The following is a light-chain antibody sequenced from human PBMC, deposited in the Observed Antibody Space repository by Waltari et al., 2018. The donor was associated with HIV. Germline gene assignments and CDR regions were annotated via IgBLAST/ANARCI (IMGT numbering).Light chain of an antibody. V-gene: IGLV2-14*01. CDR3: SSYAATTTIV. CDR2: EVT. Sequence: QSVLTQPASVSGSPGQSITLSCTGTTSYICAYDYVSWYQQHPGKAPKLLIYEVTIRSPGISYRFSGSKSGNTASMTISGLQAEDEAHYYCSSYAATTTIVFGGGTRLTVL. J-gene: IGLJ3*02. CDR1: TSYICAYDY.